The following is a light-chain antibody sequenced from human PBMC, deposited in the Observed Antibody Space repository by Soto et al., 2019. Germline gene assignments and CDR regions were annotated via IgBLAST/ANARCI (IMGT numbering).Light chain of an antibody. CDR1: SSDVGGYNY. Sequence: QSVLTQPASVSGSPGQSITISCTGTSSDVGGYNYVSWYQQHPGKAPRLIIYEDSKRPSGISPRFSGSKSDNTASLTISGLRAEDEAHYHCCSYAGSRTFVFGGGTKVTVL. CDR2: EDS. V-gene: IGLV2-23*01. J-gene: IGLJ3*02. CDR3: CSYAGSRTFV.